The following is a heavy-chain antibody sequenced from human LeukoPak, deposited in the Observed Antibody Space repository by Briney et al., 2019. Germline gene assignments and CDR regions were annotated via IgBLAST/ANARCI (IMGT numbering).Heavy chain of an antibody. V-gene: IGHV3-53*01. CDR3: ARAHSSAYTPFDY. Sequence: GGSLRLSCAASGFTVSSNYMNWVRQAPGKGLEWVSVIYSGGSTYYADSVKGRSTISRDNSKNTVSLQMNSLRAEDTAVYYCARAHSSAYTPFDYWGQGTLVTVSS. CDR2: IYSGGST. D-gene: IGHD3-22*01. J-gene: IGHJ4*02. CDR1: GFTVSSNY.